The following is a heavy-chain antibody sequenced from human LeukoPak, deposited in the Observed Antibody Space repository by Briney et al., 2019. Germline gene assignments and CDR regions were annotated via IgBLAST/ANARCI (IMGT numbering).Heavy chain of an antibody. J-gene: IGHJ4*02. CDR3: ARASGIAAAGAPDY. CDR1: GFTFSDHY. V-gene: IGHV3-11*05. Sequence: GGSLRLSCAASGFTFSDHYMSWIRQAPGKGLKWVSYISSSSSYTNYADSVKGRFTISRDNAKNSLFLQMNSLRAEDTAVYYCARASGIAAAGAPDYWGQGTLVTVSS. D-gene: IGHD6-13*01. CDR2: ISSSSSYT.